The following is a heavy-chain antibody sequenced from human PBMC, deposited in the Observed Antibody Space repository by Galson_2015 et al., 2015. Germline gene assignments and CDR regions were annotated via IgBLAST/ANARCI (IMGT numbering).Heavy chain of an antibody. V-gene: IGHV3-48*02. CDR3: ARGPQNGFGYHVFDY. J-gene: IGHJ4*02. CDR1: GFTFSAHK. Sequence: SLRLSCAASGFTFSAHKMNWVRQAPGKGLEWISYISRGSNTIFYADSVKGRFTVSRDDAKDSLFLQMDSLRDDDTAVYYCARGPQNGFGYHVFDYWGQGALVTVSS. CDR2: ISRGSNTI. D-gene: IGHD5-18*01.